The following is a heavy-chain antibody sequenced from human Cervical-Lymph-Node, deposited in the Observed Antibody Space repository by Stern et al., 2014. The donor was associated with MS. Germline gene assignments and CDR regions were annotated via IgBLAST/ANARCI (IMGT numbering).Heavy chain of an antibody. D-gene: IGHD6-19*01. CDR2: ISGSSSSYT. V-gene: IGHV3-21*06. CDR3: AMGIAVAGQHY. J-gene: IGHJ4*02. Sequence: EVQLVESGGGLVKPGGSLRLSCAASGFKFSSYTMNWVRQAPGKGLEWVSSISGSSSSYTYYADSVKGRFTTSRDNAKNSLYLQMNSLRAEDTALYYCAMGIAVAGQHYWGQGTLVTVSS. CDR1: GFKFSSYT.